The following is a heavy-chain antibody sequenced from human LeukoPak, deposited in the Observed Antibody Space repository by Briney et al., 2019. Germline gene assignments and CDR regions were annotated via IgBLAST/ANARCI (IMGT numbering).Heavy chain of an antibody. D-gene: IGHD6-19*01. J-gene: IGHJ5*02. Sequence: SETLSLTCAVYGGSFSGYFWSWIRQPPGKGLEWIGEIYHSGSTNYNPSLKSRVTISVDTSKNEFSLKLSSVTAADTAVSYCAPGPSGWSREKHSNWSDPWGQGTLVTVSS. V-gene: IGHV4-34*01. CDR1: GGSFSGYF. CDR2: IYHSGST. CDR3: APGPSGWSREKHSNWSDP.